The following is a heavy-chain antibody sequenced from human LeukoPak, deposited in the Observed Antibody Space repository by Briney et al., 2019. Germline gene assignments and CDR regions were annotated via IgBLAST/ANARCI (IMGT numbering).Heavy chain of an antibody. J-gene: IGHJ4*02. CDR3: ARASSRWARPFDY. V-gene: IGHV3-74*01. CDR1: GFTFSSYW. Sequence: PGGSLRLSCAASGFTFSSYWMHWVRQAPGKGLVWVSRINSDGSSTSYADSVKGRFTISRDNAKNTLYLQMNSLRAADTAVYYCARASSRWARPFDYWGQGTLVTVSS. CDR2: INSDGSST. D-gene: IGHD1-26*01.